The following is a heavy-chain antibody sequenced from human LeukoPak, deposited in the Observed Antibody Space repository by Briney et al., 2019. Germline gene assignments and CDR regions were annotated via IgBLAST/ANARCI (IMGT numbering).Heavy chain of an antibody. J-gene: IGHJ5*02. CDR3: ARDPRSSGYCSGGSCSDWFDP. D-gene: IGHD2-15*01. CDR1: GGSVSRGSYY. V-gene: IGHV4-61*01. CDR2: IYYSGST. Sequence: PSETLSLTCTVSGGSVSRGSYYWSWIRQPPGKGLEWIGYIYYSGSTNYNPSLKSRVTISVDTSKNQFSLKLSSVTAVDTAVYYCARDPRSSGYCSGGSCSDWFDPWGQGTLVTVSS.